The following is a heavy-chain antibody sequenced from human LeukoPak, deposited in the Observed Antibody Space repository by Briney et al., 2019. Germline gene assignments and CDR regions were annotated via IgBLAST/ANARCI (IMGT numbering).Heavy chain of an antibody. CDR2: IYYSGST. D-gene: IGHD3-10*01. CDR1: GGSISSSSYY. CDR3: TRVEEGYGSGRRENYFYYYMDV. Sequence: SETLSLTCTVSGGSISSSSYYWGWIRQPPGKGLEWIGSIYYSGSTYYNPSLKSRVTISVDTSKNQFSLKLSSVTAADTAVYYCTRVEEGYGSGRRENYFYYYMDVWGKGTTVTISS. V-gene: IGHV4-39*07. J-gene: IGHJ6*03.